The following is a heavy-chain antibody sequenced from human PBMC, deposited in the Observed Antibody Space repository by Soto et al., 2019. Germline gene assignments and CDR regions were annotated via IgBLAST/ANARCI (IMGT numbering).Heavy chain of an antibody. Sequence: PSETPSLTSAVYGGSFSGYYWTWIRQPPGTGLEWIGYIYHSGSTYYNPSLKSRVTISVDRSKNQFSLKLSSVTVADTAVYYCSGDHLDLPPLSAQRTSDL. CDR1: GGSFSGYY. J-gene: IGHJ2*01. CDR2: IYHSGST. CDR3: SGDHLDLPPLSAQRTSDL. V-gene: IGHV4-34*03. D-gene: IGHD1-7*01.